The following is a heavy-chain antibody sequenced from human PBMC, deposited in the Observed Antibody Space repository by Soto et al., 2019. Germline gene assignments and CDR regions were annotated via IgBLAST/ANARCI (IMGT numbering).Heavy chain of an antibody. CDR3: ARAPCGGDCPYYYGMDV. CDR1: GFTFSSYS. D-gene: IGHD2-21*02. V-gene: IGHV3-21*01. J-gene: IGHJ6*02. CDR2: ISSSSSYI. Sequence: PGGSLRLSCAASGFTFSSYSMNWVRQAPGKGLEWVSSISSSSSYIYYADSVKGRFTISRDNAKNSLYLQMNSLRAEDTAVYYCARAPCGGDCPYYYGMDVWGQGTTVTVSS.